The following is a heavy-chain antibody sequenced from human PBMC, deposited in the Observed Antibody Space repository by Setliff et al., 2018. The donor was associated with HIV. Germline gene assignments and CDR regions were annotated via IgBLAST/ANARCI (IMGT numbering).Heavy chain of an antibody. CDR1: GGSFSGYY. J-gene: IGHJ4*02. D-gene: IGHD6-13*01. Sequence: PSETLSLTCAVYGGSFSGYYWSWIRQPPGKGLEWIGEINHSGSTNYNPSPKSRVTISVDTSMDQFSLKLNSVTAADAAVYYCAAASSWDPLLDYWGQGTLVTVSS. V-gene: IGHV4-34*01. CDR2: INHSGST. CDR3: AAASSWDPLLDY.